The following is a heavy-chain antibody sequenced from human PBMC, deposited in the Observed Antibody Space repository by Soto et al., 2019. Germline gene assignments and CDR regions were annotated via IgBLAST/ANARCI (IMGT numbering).Heavy chain of an antibody. CDR1: GFTVSSNY. J-gene: IGHJ4*02. Sequence: EVQLVESGGGLIQPGGSLRLSCAASGFTVSSNYMSWVRQAPGKGLEWVSVLYSGGSTYYADSVKGRFTISRDNSRNTRYLQMNSLRAEETAVYYCARDRGYAFDYWGRGTLVTVSS. CDR2: LYSGGST. V-gene: IGHV3-53*01. CDR3: ARDRGYAFDY. D-gene: IGHD5-12*01.